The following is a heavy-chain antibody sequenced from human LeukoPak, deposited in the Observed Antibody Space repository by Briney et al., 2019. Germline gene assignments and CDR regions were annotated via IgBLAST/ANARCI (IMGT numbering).Heavy chain of an antibody. CDR1: GGSISSYY. V-gene: IGHV4-59*01. Sequence: SETLSLTCTVSGGSISSYYWSWIRQPPGKGLEWIVYMYYSGSTNYNPSLKSRVTISGDTSKNQFSLKLSSVTAADTAVYYCARAERRYWFDPWGQGTLVTVSS. D-gene: IGHD1-1*01. CDR3: ARAERRYWFDP. J-gene: IGHJ5*02. CDR2: MYYSGST.